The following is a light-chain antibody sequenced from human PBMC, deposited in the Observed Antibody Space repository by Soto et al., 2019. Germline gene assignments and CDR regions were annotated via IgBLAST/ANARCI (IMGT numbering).Light chain of an antibody. CDR2: LGS. V-gene: IGKV2-28*01. CDR3: MQALQTPYT. Sequence: DIVLNQYTLYLAVTPGEPASISCRYSQTLLHSNGYKYLDWYLQKPGQSTQVLIYLGSNRASGVPDRFIGNGSGTDFTLKISRVEPWDVAVYYCMQALQTPYTFGQGTKMEIK. J-gene: IGKJ2*01. CDR1: QTLLHSNGYKY.